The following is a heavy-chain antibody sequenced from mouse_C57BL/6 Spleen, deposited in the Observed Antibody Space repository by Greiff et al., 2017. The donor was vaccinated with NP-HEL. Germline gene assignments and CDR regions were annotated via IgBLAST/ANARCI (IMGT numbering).Heavy chain of an antibody. CDR2: IYPGSGST. J-gene: IGHJ4*01. CDR3: AREDYFYAMDY. D-gene: IGHD2-13*01. Sequence: QVQLQQPGAELVKPGASVKMSCKASGYTFTSYWITWVKQRPGQGLEWIGDIYPGSGSTNYNEKVQSKATLTVDTSSSTAYMQLSSLTSEDSAVYYCAREDYFYAMDYWGQGTSVTVSS. CDR1: GYTFTSYW. V-gene: IGHV1-55*01.